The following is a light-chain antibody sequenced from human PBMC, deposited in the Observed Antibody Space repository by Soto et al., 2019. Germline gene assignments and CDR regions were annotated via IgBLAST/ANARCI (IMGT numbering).Light chain of an antibody. V-gene: IGLV2-14*01. CDR2: EVT. Sequence: QSALTQPASVSGSPGQSIAISCTGTSSDVGTYDYVSWYQQYPDKAPKLIIYEVTQRPSGVSNRFSGSKSGNTASLTTSGLQAEDEADYYCSSHTSVNTRVFGTGTKVTV. J-gene: IGLJ1*01. CDR3: SSHTSVNTRV. CDR1: SSDVGTYDY.